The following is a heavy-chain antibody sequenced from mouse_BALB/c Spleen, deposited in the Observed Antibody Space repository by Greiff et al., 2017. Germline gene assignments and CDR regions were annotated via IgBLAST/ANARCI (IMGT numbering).Heavy chain of an antibody. V-gene: IGHV5-6-4*01. Sequence: DVMLVESGGGLVKPGGSLKLSCAASGFTFSSYTMSWVRQTPEKRLEWVATISSGGSYTYYPDSVKGRFTISRDNAKNTLYLQMSSLKSEDTAMYYCTRGYYRYDAPFAYWGQGTLVTVSA. D-gene: IGHD2-14*01. J-gene: IGHJ3*01. CDR3: TRGYYRYDAPFAY. CDR1: GFTFSSYT. CDR2: ISSGGSYT.